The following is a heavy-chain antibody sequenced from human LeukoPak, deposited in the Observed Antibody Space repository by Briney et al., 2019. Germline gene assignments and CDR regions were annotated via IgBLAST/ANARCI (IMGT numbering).Heavy chain of an antibody. CDR1: GFTFSSYA. CDR2: ISYDGSNK. D-gene: IGHD3-10*01. V-gene: IGHV3-30-3*01. Sequence: PGRSLRLSCAASGFTFSSYAMHWVRQAPGKGLEWVAVISYDGSNKYYADSVKGRFTISRDNSKNTLYLQMNSLRAEDTALYYCAREGRSMVRGVTRSWFDPWGQGTLVTVSS. CDR3: AREGRSMVRGVTRSWFDP. J-gene: IGHJ5*02.